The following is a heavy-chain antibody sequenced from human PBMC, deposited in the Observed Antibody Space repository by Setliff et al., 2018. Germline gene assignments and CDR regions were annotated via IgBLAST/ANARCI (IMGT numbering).Heavy chain of an antibody. D-gene: IGHD4-17*01. J-gene: IGHJ1*01. V-gene: IGHV1-18*01. CDR3: VRDAGWQYDDYAGVYFPH. CDR1: GYTFTSYG. Sequence: GASVKVSCKASGYTFTSYGVSWVRQAPGQGLEWMGWISTYTANTKYAQRFRGRVTMTTDTSTSTAYMELRSLRSDDTAVYYCVRDAGWQYDDYAGVYFPHWGQGTLVTVSS. CDR2: ISTYTANT.